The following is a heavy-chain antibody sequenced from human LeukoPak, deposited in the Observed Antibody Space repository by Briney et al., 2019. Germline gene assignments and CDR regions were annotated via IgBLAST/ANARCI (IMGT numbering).Heavy chain of an antibody. Sequence: GGSLRLSCAASGFTASSNYMSWVRQAPGKGLEWVSVIYSGGSTYYADSVKGRFTISRDNSKNTLYLQMNSLRAEDTAVYYCASENSGSYGAFDIWGQGTMVTVSS. CDR3: ASENSGSYGAFDI. V-gene: IGHV3-53*01. D-gene: IGHD1-26*01. CDR2: IYSGGST. J-gene: IGHJ3*02. CDR1: GFTASSNY.